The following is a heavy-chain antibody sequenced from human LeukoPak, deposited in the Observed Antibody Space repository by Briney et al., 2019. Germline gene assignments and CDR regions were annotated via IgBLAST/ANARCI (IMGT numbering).Heavy chain of an antibody. CDR1: GFSFTDYA. V-gene: IGHV3-23*01. CDR2: VSGHGDTA. CDR3: ARGSTAAAPGWVY. Sequence: GGSLRLSCAASGFSFTDYAMSWARQPPGKGLEWVSAVSGHGDTADYVDSVKGRFTISRDNSRNTVHLQIDSLRIEDTGVYYCARGSTAAAPGWVYWGHGTLVTVSS. D-gene: IGHD6-19*01. J-gene: IGHJ4*01.